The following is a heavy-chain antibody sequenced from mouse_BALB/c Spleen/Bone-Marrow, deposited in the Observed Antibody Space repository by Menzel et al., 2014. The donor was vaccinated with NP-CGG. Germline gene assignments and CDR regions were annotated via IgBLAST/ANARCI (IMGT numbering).Heavy chain of an antibody. CDR2: INPSTGYT. D-gene: IGHD2-2*01. Sequence: QVQLQQSGAELAKPGASVKMSCKASGYTFTSYWMHWVKQRPGQGLEWIGYINPSTGYTEYNQKFKDKATLTADKSSSTACMQLSSLTSEDSAVYYCARSGGGYDGFAYWGQGTLVTVSA. J-gene: IGHJ3*01. V-gene: IGHV1-7*01. CDR3: ARSGGGYDGFAY. CDR1: GYTFTSYW.